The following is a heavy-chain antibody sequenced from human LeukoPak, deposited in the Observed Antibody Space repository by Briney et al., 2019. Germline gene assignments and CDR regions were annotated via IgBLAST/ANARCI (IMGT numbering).Heavy chain of an antibody. V-gene: IGHV4-59*08. J-gene: IGHJ5*02. CDR3: AGFAFVSSSWPP. D-gene: IGHD6-13*01. CDR2: IYYSGST. CDR1: GGSISSYY. Sequence: SETLSLTCTVSGGSISSYYWSWIRQPPGKGLEWIGYIYYSGSTNYNPSLMSRVTISVDTSKNQFSLKLSSVTAADTAVYYCAGFAFVSSSWPPWGQGTLVTVSS.